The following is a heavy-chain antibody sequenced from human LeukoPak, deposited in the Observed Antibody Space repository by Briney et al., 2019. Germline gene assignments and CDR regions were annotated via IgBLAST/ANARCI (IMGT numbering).Heavy chain of an antibody. J-gene: IGHJ4*02. CDR3: ATSRQVLLPFES. V-gene: IGHV3-23*01. D-gene: IGHD2-8*02. CDR2: IFASGGEI. CDR1: GFTFSTFA. Sequence: PGGSLRLACAASGFTFSTFAIIWVRQPPGKGLEWVSIIFASGGEIHYADSVRGRFTISRDNSKSTLSLQMNSLRAEDTAIYYCATSRQVLLPFESWGQGTLVTVSS.